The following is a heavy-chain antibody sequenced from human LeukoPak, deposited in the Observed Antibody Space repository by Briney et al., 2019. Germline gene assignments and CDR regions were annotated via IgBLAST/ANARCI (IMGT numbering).Heavy chain of an antibody. CDR2: ISSSSSYT. D-gene: IGHD3-22*01. V-gene: IGHV3-11*06. Sequence: PGGSLRLSCAASGFTFSDYYMSWIRQAPGKGLEWVSYISSSSSYTNYADSVKGRFTISRDNSKNTLYLQMNSLRAEDTAVYYCARSPPIYYYDSSGYYYSPYYYGMDVWGQGTTVTVSS. J-gene: IGHJ6*02. CDR1: GFTFSDYY. CDR3: ARSPPIYYYDSSGYYYSPYYYGMDV.